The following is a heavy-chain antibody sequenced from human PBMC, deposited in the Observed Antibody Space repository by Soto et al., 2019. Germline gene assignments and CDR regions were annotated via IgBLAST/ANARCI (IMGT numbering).Heavy chain of an antibody. CDR2: ISGSGGST. CDR1: GFTFRSYA. CDR3: AKSEYYDFLWYFDV. V-gene: IGHV3-23*01. Sequence: EVQLLESGGGLVQPGGSLRLSCAASGFTFRSYAMNWYRQAPGTGLEWVSAISGSGGSTYYADSVKGRFTISRDNSKNTLYLEINSLRAEYTAVYDFAKSEYYDFLWYFDVWGRGTLVTVSS. D-gene: IGHD3-3*01. J-gene: IGHJ2*01.